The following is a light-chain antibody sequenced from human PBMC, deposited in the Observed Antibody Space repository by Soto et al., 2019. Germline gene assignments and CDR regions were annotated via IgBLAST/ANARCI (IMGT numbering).Light chain of an antibody. CDR2: GAS. V-gene: IGKV3-20*01. Sequence: EIVLTQSPGTLSLSPGKRATLSCRASQSISSSYLAWYQQRPGQAPRLLIYGASSRATGIPDRFSGSGSGTEFTLTISRLEPEDFATYYCQQYNSYSWTFGQGTKVEIK. CDR3: QQYNSYSWT. J-gene: IGKJ1*01. CDR1: QSISSSY.